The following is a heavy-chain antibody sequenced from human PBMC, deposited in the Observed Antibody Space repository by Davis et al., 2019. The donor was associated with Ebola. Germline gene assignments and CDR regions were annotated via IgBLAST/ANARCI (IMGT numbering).Heavy chain of an antibody. D-gene: IGHD2-8*02. CDR1: GFTVSSNY. CDR3: ARDTGTVY. Sequence: GESLKISCAASGFTVSSNYMSWVRQAPGKGLEWVSVIYSGGSTYYADSVKGRFTISRDNSKNTLYLQMNSLRAEDTAVYFCARDTGTVYWGQGTLVTVSS. V-gene: IGHV3-53*01. CDR2: IYSGGST. J-gene: IGHJ4*02.